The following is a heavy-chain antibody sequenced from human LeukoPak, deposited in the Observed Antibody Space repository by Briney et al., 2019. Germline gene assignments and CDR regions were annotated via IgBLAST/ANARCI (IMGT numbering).Heavy chain of an antibody. J-gene: IGHJ4*02. V-gene: IGHV1-2*02. Sequence: ASVKVSCKASGNTLTGYYMHWVRQAPGKGLEWMGWINPNSGGTNFAQKFQGRVTMTRDTSISTAYMELGSLRSDDTAVYYCASVYSSGWYFDYWGQGTLVTVSS. CDR3: ASVYSSGWYFDY. CDR1: GNTLTGYY. CDR2: INPNSGGT. D-gene: IGHD6-19*01.